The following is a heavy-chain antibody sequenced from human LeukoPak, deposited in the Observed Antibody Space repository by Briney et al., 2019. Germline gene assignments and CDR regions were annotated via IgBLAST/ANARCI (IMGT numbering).Heavy chain of an antibody. CDR3: AKVTGSIDY. CDR2: TNPKSGNS. J-gene: IGHJ4*02. CDR1: GYTFTSYD. D-gene: IGHD1-26*01. Sequence: GASVKVSCRASGYTFTSYDINWVRQATGQGLEWMGWTNPKSGNSGYAQKFQGRVTMTRDTSISTAYMELSSLRSEDTAVYYCAKVTGSIDYWGQGTLVTVSS. V-gene: IGHV1-8*01.